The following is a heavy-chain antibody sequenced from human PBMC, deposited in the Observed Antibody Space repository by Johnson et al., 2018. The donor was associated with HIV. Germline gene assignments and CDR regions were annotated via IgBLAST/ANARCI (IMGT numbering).Heavy chain of an antibody. D-gene: IGHD3-22*01. CDR2: IYTGDST. J-gene: IGHJ3*02. Sequence: VHLVESGGGVVQPGGSLRLSCAASGFSVSSNHMTWVRQAPGKGLEWVSVIYTGDSTYYADSVKGRFTISRDNSKNTLYLQMNSLRAEDTAVYYCAKGMDYYDSSGYYRRVYDAFDIWGQGTMVTVSS. CDR3: AKGMDYYDSSGYYRRVYDAFDI. V-gene: IGHV3-66*02. CDR1: GFSVSSNH.